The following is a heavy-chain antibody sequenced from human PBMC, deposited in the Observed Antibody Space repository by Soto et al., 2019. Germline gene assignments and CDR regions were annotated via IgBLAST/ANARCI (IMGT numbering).Heavy chain of an antibody. Sequence: PSETMPLTCSVSGSSLSGSHSPGWVRQAPGKGLEWSGEIYHSGSTNYNPSLKSRITMSADKSKNRFSVNLSSVTAAATAVYYCVRDADETAIVPAPWLVWGRGTMVTVSS. CDR1: GSSLSGSHS. D-gene: IGHD2-21*02. CDR3: VRDADETAIVPAPWLV. J-gene: IGHJ6*02. CDR2: IYHSGST. V-gene: IGHV4-4*02.